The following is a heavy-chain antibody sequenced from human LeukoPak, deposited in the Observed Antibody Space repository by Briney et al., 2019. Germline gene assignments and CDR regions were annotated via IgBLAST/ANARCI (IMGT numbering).Heavy chain of an antibody. D-gene: IGHD5-18*01. CDR3: ARIPRIDTAMAGNDY. CDR1: GFTFSSYE. CDR2: ISSSGSTI. V-gene: IGHV3-48*03. J-gene: IGHJ4*02. Sequence: PGGSLRLSCAASGFTFSSYEMNWVRQAPGKGQEWVSYISSSGSTIYYADSVKGRFTISRDNAKNSLYLQMNSLRAEDTAVYYCARIPRIDTAMAGNDYWGQGTLVTVSS.